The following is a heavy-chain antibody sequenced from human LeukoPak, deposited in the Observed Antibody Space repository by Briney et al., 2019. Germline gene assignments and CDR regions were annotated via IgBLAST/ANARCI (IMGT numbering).Heavy chain of an antibody. V-gene: IGHV3-13*01. D-gene: IGHD3-10*01. CDR2: IGTAGDT. CDR1: GFTFSSYD. J-gene: IGHJ6*02. Sequence: PGGSLRLSCAASGFTFSSYDMHWVRQATGKGLEWVSAIGTAGDTYYPGSVKGRFTISRESAKNSLYLQMNSLRAGDTAVYYCARAHYYGSGSYPSYYYYGMDVWGQGTTVTVSS. CDR3: ARAHYYGSGSYPSYYYYGMDV.